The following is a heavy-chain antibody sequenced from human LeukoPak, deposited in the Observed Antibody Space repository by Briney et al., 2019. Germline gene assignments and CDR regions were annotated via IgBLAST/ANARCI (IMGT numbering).Heavy chain of an antibody. D-gene: IGHD3-16*01. CDR2: ISAYSGNT. Sequence: ASVKVSCKASGYTFTSYGISWVRQAPGQGLEWMGWISAYSGNTNYAQKLQGRVTMTTDTSTSTAYMELRSLRSDDTAVYYCARDRPYDYVWGSDYWGQGTLVTVSS. CDR1: GYTFTSYG. J-gene: IGHJ4*02. V-gene: IGHV1-18*01. CDR3: ARDRPYDYVWGSDY.